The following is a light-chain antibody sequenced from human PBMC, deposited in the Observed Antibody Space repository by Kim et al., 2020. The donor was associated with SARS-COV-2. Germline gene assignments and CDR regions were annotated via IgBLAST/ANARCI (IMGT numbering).Light chain of an antibody. V-gene: IGLV4-69*01. CDR2: LNSDGSH. CDR1: SGHSSYA. Sequence: ASVKLTCTLSSGHSSYAIAWHQQQPEKGPRYLMKLNSDGSHSKGDGIPDCFSGSSSGAERYLTISSLQSEDEADYYCQTWGTGIWVFGGGTQLTVL. CDR3: QTWGTGIWV. J-gene: IGLJ3*02.